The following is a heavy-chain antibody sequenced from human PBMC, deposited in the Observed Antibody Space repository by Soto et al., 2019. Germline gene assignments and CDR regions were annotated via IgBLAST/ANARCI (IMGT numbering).Heavy chain of an antibody. CDR2: MNPNSGNT. Sequence: ASVKVSCKASGYTFTSYDINWVRQATGQGLEWMGWMNPNSGNTGYAQKFQGRVTMTRNTSISTAYMELSSLRSEDTAVYYCARGGEFSGSLPFDYWGQGTRVTVSS. CDR1: GYTFTSYD. J-gene: IGHJ4*02. V-gene: IGHV1-8*01. D-gene: IGHD1-26*01. CDR3: ARGGEFSGSLPFDY.